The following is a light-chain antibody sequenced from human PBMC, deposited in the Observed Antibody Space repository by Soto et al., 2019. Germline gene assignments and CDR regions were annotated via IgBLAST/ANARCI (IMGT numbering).Light chain of an antibody. Sequence: EIVLTQSPGTLSLSPGERATLSCRASQTVNSIYLAWYQQKPGQAPRLLIYGASSRETGIPDRFSGSGSGTDFTLTISRLEPEDFAEYYCQQYDSSPYTFGQGTKLEIK. CDR3: QQYDSSPYT. J-gene: IGKJ2*01. CDR1: QTVNSIY. CDR2: GAS. V-gene: IGKV3-20*01.